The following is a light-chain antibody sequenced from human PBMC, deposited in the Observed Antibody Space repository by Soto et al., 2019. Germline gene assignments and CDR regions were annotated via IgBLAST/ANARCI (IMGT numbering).Light chain of an antibody. Sequence: QSVLTQPASVSGSPRQSIAISCTGTSSDVGGYNYDSWYQQHPGKAPKLMIYDVSNRPSGVSNRFSGSKSGNTASLTISGLQAEDEADYYCSSYTTSSTYVFGTGTKVTVL. CDR1: SSDVGGYNY. CDR3: SSYTTSSTYV. V-gene: IGLV2-14*01. CDR2: DVS. J-gene: IGLJ1*01.